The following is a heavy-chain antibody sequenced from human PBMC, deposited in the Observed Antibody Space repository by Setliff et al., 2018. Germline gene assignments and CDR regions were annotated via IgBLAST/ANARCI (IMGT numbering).Heavy chain of an antibody. D-gene: IGHD3-10*01. CDR2: INSNGGDT. CDR1: GYIFSDHY. Sequence: ASVKVSCKASGYIFSDHYMHWVRQAPGKGLEWTGWINSNGGDTNYAQTFEGRLTLTRXXXXXXXXXXXXXXXXXXTAVYYCARARHFGMDVWGQGTTVTVSS. V-gene: IGHV1-2*02. J-gene: IGHJ6*02. CDR3: ARARHFGMDV.